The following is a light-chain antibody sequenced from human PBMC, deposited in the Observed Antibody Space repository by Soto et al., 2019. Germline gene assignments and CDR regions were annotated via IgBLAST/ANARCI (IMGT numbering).Light chain of an antibody. V-gene: IGLV1-51*02. J-gene: IGLJ2*01. CDR3: GTWYSSLSAEV. Sequence: QSVLTQPPSVSAAPGQKVTISCSGSSSNIGNNYVSWYQQLPGTAPKLLIYENNKRPSGIPDRFSGSKSGTSATLGITGLQTGDEADYYCGTWYSSLSAEVFGGGIQLTVL. CDR2: ENN. CDR1: SSNIGNNY.